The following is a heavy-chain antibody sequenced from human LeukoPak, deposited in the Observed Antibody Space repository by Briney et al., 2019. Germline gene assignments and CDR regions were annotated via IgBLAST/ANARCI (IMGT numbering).Heavy chain of an antibody. J-gene: IGHJ4*02. D-gene: IGHD4-11*01. V-gene: IGHV3-21*01. CDR3: ARDPATSTVTTLGY. CDR1: GFTLSSYS. Sequence: PGGSLRLSCAASGFTLSSYSMNWVRQAPGKGLEWVSSISSSSSYIYYADSVKGRFTISRDNAKNSLYLQMNSLRAEDTAVYYCARDPATSTVTTLGYWGQGTLVTVSS. CDR2: ISSSSSYI.